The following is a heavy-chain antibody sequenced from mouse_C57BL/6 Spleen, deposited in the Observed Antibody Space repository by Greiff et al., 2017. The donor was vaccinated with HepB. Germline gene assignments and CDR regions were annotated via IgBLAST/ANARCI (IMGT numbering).Heavy chain of an antibody. CDR2: INPSSGYT. CDR3: ASYYGSSWGFAY. Sequence: QVQLQQSGAELARPGASVKMSCKASGYTFTSYTMHWVKQRPGQGLEWIGYINPSSGYTKYNQKFKDKATLTADKSSSTAYMQLSSLTSEDSAVYYCASYYGSSWGFAYWGQGTLVTVSA. J-gene: IGHJ3*01. V-gene: IGHV1-4*01. D-gene: IGHD1-1*01. CDR1: GYTFTSYT.